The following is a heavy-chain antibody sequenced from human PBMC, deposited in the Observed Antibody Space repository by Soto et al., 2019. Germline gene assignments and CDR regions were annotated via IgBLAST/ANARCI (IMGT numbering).Heavy chain of an antibody. CDR1: GFTFSSYV. V-gene: IGHV3-30*18. CDR3: AKESAWKVSYDYGMDV. D-gene: IGHD1-1*01. J-gene: IGHJ6*02. CDR2: ISYDGSSK. Sequence: QVQLVESGGGVVQPGRSLRLSCAASGFTFSSYVMHWVRQAPGKALEWVAVISYDGSSKYYADSVKGRFTISRDNSKNTLYLQMNSRRAEDTAVYYCAKESAWKVSYDYGMDVWGQGTTVTVSS.